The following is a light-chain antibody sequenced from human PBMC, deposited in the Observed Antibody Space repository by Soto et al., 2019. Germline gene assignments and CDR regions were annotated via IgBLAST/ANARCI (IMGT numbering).Light chain of an antibody. J-gene: IGLJ2*01. CDR1: SSDVGTYNH. V-gene: IGLV2-14*03. Sequence: QSVLTQPASVSGSPGQSITISCTGTSSDVGTYNHVAWYQQHPGEVPKLLIYDVNNRPSGVSNRFSGSKSGNTAYLTISGLQADDEADYYCSSFSSSSTFAFGGGTKLTVL. CDR2: DVN. CDR3: SSFSSSSTFA.